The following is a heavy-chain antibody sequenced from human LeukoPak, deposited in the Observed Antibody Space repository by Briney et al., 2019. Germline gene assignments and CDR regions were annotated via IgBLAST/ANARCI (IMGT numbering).Heavy chain of an antibody. CDR2: MYSGGNT. CDR3: ARVQAVFQNFDY. D-gene: IGHD6-19*01. J-gene: IGHJ4*02. CDR1: GFTVCSSY. V-gene: IGHV3-66*01. Sequence: GGSLRLSCAASGFTVCSSYISWVRPAPGKGLEWVSVMYSGGNTYYADSVKGRFTISRDKSKNNLYLQMNTVRAEDTAVYHCARVQAVFQNFDYWGQGTLVTVSS.